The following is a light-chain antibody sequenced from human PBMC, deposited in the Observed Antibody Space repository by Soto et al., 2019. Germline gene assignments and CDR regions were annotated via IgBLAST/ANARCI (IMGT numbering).Light chain of an antibody. CDR2: GAS. CDR3: QQYNQWPPWT. Sequence: PGERAILSYRASQSVTSRLAWYQQKPGQAPRLLIYGASTRATGVPVRFAGSGSGTDFTLTINSLQSEDFAIYYCQQYNQWPPWTFGQGTKVEMK. V-gene: IGKV3-15*01. J-gene: IGKJ1*01. CDR1: QSVTSR.